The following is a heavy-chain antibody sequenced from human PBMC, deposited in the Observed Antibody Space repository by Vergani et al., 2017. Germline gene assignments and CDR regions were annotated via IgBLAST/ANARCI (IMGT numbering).Heavy chain of an antibody. D-gene: IGHD3-16*01. V-gene: IGHV4-39*01. J-gene: IGHJ1*01. CDR2: IYYSGST. CDR3: ARLGGGYFQH. Sequence: QLQLQESGPGLVKPSETLSLTCTVSGGSISSSTYYWGWIRQPPGKGLEWIGNIYYSGSTYYNPSLKSRVTISVDTSKNQFSLELSSVTAADTAVYYCARLGGGYFQHWGQGTLVTVSS. CDR1: GGSISSSTYY.